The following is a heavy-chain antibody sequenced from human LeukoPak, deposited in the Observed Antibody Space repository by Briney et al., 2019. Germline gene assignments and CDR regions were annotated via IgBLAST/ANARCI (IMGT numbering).Heavy chain of an antibody. D-gene: IGHD6-6*01. Sequence: SETLSLTCTVSGGSISSYYWSWIRQPPGKGLEWIGYIYYSGSTNYNPSLKSRVTISVDTSKNQFSLKLSSVTAAGTAVYYCARESSSPVRYFDLWGRGTLVTVSP. CDR2: IYYSGST. CDR3: ARESSSPVRYFDL. J-gene: IGHJ2*01. V-gene: IGHV4-59*01. CDR1: GGSISSYY.